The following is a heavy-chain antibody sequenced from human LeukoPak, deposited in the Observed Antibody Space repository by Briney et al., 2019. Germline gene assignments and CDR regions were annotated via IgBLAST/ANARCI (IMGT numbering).Heavy chain of an antibody. CDR2: IYSGGST. CDR3: ASSSSWRYYYGMDV. D-gene: IGHD6-13*01. Sequence: QPGGSLRLSCAASGFTVSSNYMSWVRQAPGKGLEWVSVIYSGGSTYYADSVKGRFTISRDNSKNTLYLQMNSLRAEDTAVYYCASSSSWRYYYGMDVWGQGTTVTVSS. V-gene: IGHV3-53*01. J-gene: IGHJ6*02. CDR1: GFTVSSNY.